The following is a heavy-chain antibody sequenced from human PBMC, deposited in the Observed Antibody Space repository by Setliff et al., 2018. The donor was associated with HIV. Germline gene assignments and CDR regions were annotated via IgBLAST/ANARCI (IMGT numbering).Heavy chain of an antibody. CDR2: IIPDSGDT. Sequence: ASVKVSCKASGYTFTGYYLHWLRQAPGQGLEWMGYIIPDSGDTKYSQKFQGGVTMTRDTSITTAYMELSRLRSDDTAVYYCARVGGTYSYDTDGFFSFYFEIWGRGTLVTVSS. CDR3: ARVGGTYSYDTDGFFSFYFEI. J-gene: IGHJ4*02. D-gene: IGHD3-22*01. V-gene: IGHV1-2*02. CDR1: GYTFTGYY.